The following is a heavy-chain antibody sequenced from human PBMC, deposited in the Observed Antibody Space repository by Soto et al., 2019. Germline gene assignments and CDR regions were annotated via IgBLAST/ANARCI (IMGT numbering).Heavy chain of an antibody. V-gene: IGHV3-30*18. CDR1: GFTFSSYG. CDR3: AKALGGYCSSTSCPNQYYYYYYGMDV. CDR2: ISYDGSNK. J-gene: IGHJ6*02. D-gene: IGHD2-2*01. Sequence: QVKLVESGGGVVQPGRSLRLSCAASGFTFSSYGMHWVRQAPGKGLEWVAVISYDGSNKYYADSVKGRFTISRDNSKNTLYLQMNSLRAEDTAVYYCAKALGGYCSSTSCPNQYYYYYYGMDVWGQGTTVTVSS.